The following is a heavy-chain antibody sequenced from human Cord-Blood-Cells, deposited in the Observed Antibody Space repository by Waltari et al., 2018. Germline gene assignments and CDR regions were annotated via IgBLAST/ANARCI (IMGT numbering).Heavy chain of an antibody. CDR1: GYSISSGYY. V-gene: IGHV4-38-2*01. Sequence: QVQLQESGPGLVKPSETLSLTCAVSGYSISSGYYWGWIRQPPGKGLEWIGSIYHSGSTYSNPSLKSRVTISVDTSKNQFSLKLSSVTAADTAVYYWARAHTGSYYVGGMDVWGQGTTVTVSS. CDR3: ARAHTGSYYVGGMDV. CDR2: IYHSGST. D-gene: IGHD1-26*01. J-gene: IGHJ6*02.